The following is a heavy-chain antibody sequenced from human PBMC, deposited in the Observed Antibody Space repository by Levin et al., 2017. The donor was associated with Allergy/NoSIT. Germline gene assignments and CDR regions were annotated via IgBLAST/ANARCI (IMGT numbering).Heavy chain of an antibody. D-gene: IGHD2-15*01. Sequence: SETLSLTCSVSGGSISSYFWSWIRQPPGKGLEWIGYMSYRGNTKYNPSLKSRVTISGDTPKNQFFLKLNSVTAADTAVYYCARQDGWFFDFWGQGALVTVAS. J-gene: IGHJ4*02. CDR2: MSYRGNT. CDR1: GGSISSYF. V-gene: IGHV4-59*01. CDR3: ARQDGWFFDF.